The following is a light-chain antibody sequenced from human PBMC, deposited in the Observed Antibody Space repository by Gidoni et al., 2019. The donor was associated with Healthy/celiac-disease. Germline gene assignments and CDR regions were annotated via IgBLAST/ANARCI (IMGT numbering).Light chain of an antibody. Sequence: VLTQSPATLFLSPGERAPLSCRASQSVSSHLAWYQQKPGQAPRLLIYDASNRATGIPARVSGSGSGTDFTLTISSREPEDFAVYYCQQRSNWPPLTFGGGTKVEIK. J-gene: IGKJ4*01. CDR3: QQRSNWPPLT. CDR1: QSVSSH. V-gene: IGKV3-11*01. CDR2: DAS.